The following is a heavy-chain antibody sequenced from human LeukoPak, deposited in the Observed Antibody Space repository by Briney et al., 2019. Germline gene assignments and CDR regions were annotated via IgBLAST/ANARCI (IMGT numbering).Heavy chain of an antibody. CDR1: GYTFTNYV. V-gene: IGHV1-3*01. CDR2: INADNGNT. Sequence: ASVKVSCKASGYTFTNYVMSWVRQAPGQRLEWMGWINADNGNTKYSQEFQGRVTITEGTSASTAYMELSGLRSEDTAVYYCARGYSSSWYLEYWGQGTLVTVSS. D-gene: IGHD6-13*01. J-gene: IGHJ4*02. CDR3: ARGYSSSWYLEY.